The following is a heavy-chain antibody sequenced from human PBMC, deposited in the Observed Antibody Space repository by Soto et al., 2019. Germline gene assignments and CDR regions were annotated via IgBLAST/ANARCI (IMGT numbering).Heavy chain of an antibody. V-gene: IGHV4-59*01. D-gene: IGHD5-18*01. CDR3: ARGGGIQLWSHYFDY. Sequence: SETLSLTCTVSGGSISSYYWSWIRQPPGKGLEWIGYIYYSGSTNYNPSLKSRVTISVDTSKNQFSLKLSSVTAADTAVYYCARGGGIQLWSHYFDYGGQGTRVTVSS. J-gene: IGHJ4*02. CDR2: IYYSGST. CDR1: GGSISSYY.